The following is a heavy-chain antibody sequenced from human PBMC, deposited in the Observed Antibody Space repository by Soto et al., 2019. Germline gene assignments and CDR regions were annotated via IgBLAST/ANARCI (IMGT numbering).Heavy chain of an antibody. D-gene: IGHD6-13*01. Sequence: EVQLVESGGGLVQPGGSLRLSCAASGFTVSSNYMSWVRQAPGTGLEWVSVIYSGGSTYYADSVKGRFTISRHNSKNTLYLQMNSLRAEDTAVYYCARDSIAADGTPAFYIWGQVTMVTVAS. J-gene: IGHJ3*02. V-gene: IGHV3-53*04. CDR2: IYSGGST. CDR1: GFTVSSNY. CDR3: ARDSIAADGTPAFYI.